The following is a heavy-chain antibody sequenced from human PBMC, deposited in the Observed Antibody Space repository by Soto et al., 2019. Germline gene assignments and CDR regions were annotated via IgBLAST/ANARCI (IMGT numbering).Heavy chain of an antibody. Sequence: EVQLVESGGDLVKPGGSLRLSCAASGFIFSHAWFHWVRQPPGKGLELVGRVKNNGGATDYAASVKGRFTISRDDSKDPVYLQMSSLRTEDTAIYFCAADLVPAYDSNNWFDPWGQGTLVTVSS. J-gene: IGHJ5*02. CDR2: VKNNGGAT. CDR1: GFIFSHAW. CDR3: AADLVPAYDSNNWFDP. V-gene: IGHV3-15*07. D-gene: IGHD2-21*01.